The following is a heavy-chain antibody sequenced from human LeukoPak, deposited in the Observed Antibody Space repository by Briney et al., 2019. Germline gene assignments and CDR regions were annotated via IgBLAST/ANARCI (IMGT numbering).Heavy chain of an antibody. CDR3: ARQNWEGRYYDSSGYYPDY. V-gene: IGHV4-4*07. CDR1: GGSISSYY. D-gene: IGHD3-22*01. CDR2: IYTSGST. J-gene: IGHJ4*02. Sequence: SETLSLTCTVSGGSISSYYWSWIRQPAGKGLEWIGRIYTSGSTNYNPSLKSRVTMSVDTSKNQFSLKLSSVTAADTAVYYCARQNWEGRYYDSSGYYPDYWGQGTLVTVSS.